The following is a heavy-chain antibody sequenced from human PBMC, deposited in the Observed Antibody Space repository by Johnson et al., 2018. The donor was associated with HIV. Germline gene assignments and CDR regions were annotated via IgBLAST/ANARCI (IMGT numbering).Heavy chain of an antibody. V-gene: IGHV3-30-3*01. D-gene: IGHD4-23*01. CDR2: ISFDGSTK. CDR1: GFTFSSYA. Sequence: QEQLVESGGGVVQPGRSLRLSCAASGFTFSSYAMHWVRQAPGKGLEWVAVISFDGSTKYYADSVKGRFTISRDNSKDTLYLQMHSLRPEDTALYYCARDPPYGGNPSAFDVWGQGTMVTVSS. CDR3: ARDPPYGGNPSAFDV. J-gene: IGHJ3*01.